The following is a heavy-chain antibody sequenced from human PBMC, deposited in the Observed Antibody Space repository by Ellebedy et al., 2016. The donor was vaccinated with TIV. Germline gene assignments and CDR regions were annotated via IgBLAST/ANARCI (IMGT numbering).Heavy chain of an antibody. Sequence: PGGSLRLSCAASGFIISGDWMSWVRQAPGKGLEWVANIRQDGSRVNYVDSVKGRFTISRDNAKNSLHLQMNGLRAEGTAVYYCARDSGSGAFDIWGQGTLVTVSS. CDR3: ARDSGSGAFDI. D-gene: IGHD3-10*01. V-gene: IGHV3-7*01. CDR1: GFIISGDW. CDR2: IRQDGSRV. J-gene: IGHJ4*02.